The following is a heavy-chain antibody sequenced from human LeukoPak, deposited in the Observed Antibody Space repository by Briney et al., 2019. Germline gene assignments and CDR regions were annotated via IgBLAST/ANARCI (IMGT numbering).Heavy chain of an antibody. J-gene: IGHJ4*02. CDR1: GYTFTGYY. CDR2: INPNSGAT. CDR3: TRTKRVIFDY. D-gene: IGHD1-1*01. V-gene: IGHV1-2*02. Sequence: ASVKVSCKASGYTFTGYYMHWVRQAPGQGLEWMGWINPNSGATLYAQKFQGRVTMTRDTSINTAYMELSSLRSDDTAVYYCTRTKRVIFDYWGQGTLVTVSS.